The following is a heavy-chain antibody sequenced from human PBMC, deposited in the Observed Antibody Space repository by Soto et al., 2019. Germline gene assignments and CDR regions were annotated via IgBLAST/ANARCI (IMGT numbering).Heavy chain of an antibody. V-gene: IGHV3-33*01. J-gene: IGHJ6*03. CDR1: GFTFSSYG. Sequence: GGSLRLSCAASGFTFSSYGMHWVRQAPGKGLEWVAVIWYDGSNKYYADSVKGRFTISRDNSKNTLYLQMNSLRAEDTAVYYCARDPFLGPYSSGWYKTEDYYYYYMDVWGKGTTVTVSS. D-gene: IGHD6-19*01. CDR2: IWYDGSNK. CDR3: ARDPFLGPYSSGWYKTEDYYYYYMDV.